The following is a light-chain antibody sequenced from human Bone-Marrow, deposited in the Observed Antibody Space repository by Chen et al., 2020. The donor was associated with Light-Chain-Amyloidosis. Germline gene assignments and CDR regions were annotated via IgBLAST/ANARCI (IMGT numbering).Light chain of an antibody. Sequence: SYVLTQPSSVSVAPGQTATIACGGNNIGSTSVHWYQQTPGQAPLLVVYDDRDRPSGIPERLSGSNSGNTATLTISRVEAGDEADYYCQVWGRSSDRPVFGGGTKLTVL. V-gene: IGLV3-21*02. J-gene: IGLJ3*02. CDR3: QVWGRSSDRPV. CDR1: NIGSTS. CDR2: DDR.